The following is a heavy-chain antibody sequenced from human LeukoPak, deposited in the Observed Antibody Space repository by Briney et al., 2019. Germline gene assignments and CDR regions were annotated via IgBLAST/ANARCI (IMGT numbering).Heavy chain of an antibody. D-gene: IGHD3-22*01. J-gene: IGHJ4*02. CDR1: GGSISSSSYY. Sequence: ASETLSLTCTVSGGSISSSSYYWGWIRQPPGKGLEWIGSIYYSGSTYYNPSLKSRVTISVDTSKNQFSLKLSSVTAADTAVYYCARLRGGPTKATTMIVAPFDYWGQGTLVTVSS. CDR3: ARLRGGPTKATTMIVAPFDY. CDR2: IYYSGST. V-gene: IGHV4-39*01.